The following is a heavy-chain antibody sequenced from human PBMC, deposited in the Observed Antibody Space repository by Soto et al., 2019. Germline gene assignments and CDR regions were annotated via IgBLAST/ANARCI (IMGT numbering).Heavy chain of an antibody. Sequence: SETLSLACAVYGGSLSGYYWSWIRQPPGKGLEWIGEINHSGSTNYNPSLKSRVTISVDTSKNQFSLKLSSVTAADTAVYYCTRGLVRGYCSGGRCPFAYWGQGTLVTVSS. J-gene: IGHJ4*02. CDR2: INHSGST. V-gene: IGHV4-34*01. CDR3: TRGLVRGYCSGGRCPFAY. CDR1: GGSLSGYY. D-gene: IGHD2-15*01.